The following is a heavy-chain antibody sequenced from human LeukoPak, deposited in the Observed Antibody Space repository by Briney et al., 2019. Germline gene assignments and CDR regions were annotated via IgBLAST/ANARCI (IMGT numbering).Heavy chain of an antibody. CDR2: ISWNSGTI. CDR1: GFPFGNYG. J-gene: IGHJ3*02. CDR3: AAEYSTSSAAFNI. D-gene: IGHD2-8*01. V-gene: IGHV3-9*01. Sequence: GRSLRLSCAASGFPFGNYGMQWVRQVPGKGLDWVAGISWNSGTIRYADSVRGRFTISRDNAKNSVYLQMTGLRADDTALYYCAAEYSTSSAAFNIWGRGTLVTV.